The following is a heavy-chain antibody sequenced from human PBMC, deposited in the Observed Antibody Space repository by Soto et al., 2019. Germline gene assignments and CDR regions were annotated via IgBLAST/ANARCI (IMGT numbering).Heavy chain of an antibody. J-gene: IGHJ5*02. CDR1: GFSFNLYN. Sequence: GSLRLSCAASGFSFNLYNMNWVRQAPGKGLEWVSSITSISSDGSRTDYADSVKGRFTIFRDNAKNMLYLQMNSLKVEDTAVYYCAGQFDPWGQGTPVTVSS. CDR3: AGQFDP. CDR2: ITSISSDGSRT. V-gene: IGHV3-21*01.